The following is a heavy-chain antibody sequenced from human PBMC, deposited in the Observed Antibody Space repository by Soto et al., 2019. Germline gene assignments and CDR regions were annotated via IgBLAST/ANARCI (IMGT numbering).Heavy chain of an antibody. Sequence: SETLSLTCTVSGGSISSYYWSWIRQPPGKGLEWIGYIYYSGSTNYNPSLKSRVTISVDTSKNQFSLKLSSVTAADTAVYYCARGPVRVIDAFDIWGQGTMVTVSS. V-gene: IGHV4-59*01. CDR1: GGSISSYY. CDR3: ARGPVRVIDAFDI. J-gene: IGHJ3*02. CDR2: IYYSGST. D-gene: IGHD3-10*01.